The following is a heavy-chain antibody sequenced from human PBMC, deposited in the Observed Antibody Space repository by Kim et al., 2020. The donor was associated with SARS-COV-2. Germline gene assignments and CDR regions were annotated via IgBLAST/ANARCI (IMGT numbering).Heavy chain of an antibody. CDR2: ISSSGSTI. CDR1: GFTVSSYE. Sequence: GGSLRLSCEASGFTVSSYEMNWVRQAPGKGLEWVSYISSSGSTIYYADSVKGLFTISRDNAKNSLYLQMNSLGAEDTAVYYCAREHDYGDYWGQGTLVTVSS. J-gene: IGHJ4*02. V-gene: IGHV3-48*03. CDR3: AREHDYGDY.